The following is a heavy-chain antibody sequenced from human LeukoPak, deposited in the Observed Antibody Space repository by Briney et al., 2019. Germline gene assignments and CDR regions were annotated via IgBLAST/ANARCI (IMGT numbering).Heavy chain of an antibody. D-gene: IGHD3-22*01. J-gene: IGHJ4*02. Sequence: GASVKVSCKASGYTFTSYGISWVRQAPGQGLEWMGWISAYNGNTNYAQKLQGRVTMTTDTSTSTAYMELRSLRSDDTAVYYCARDRYYYDSSGHSLYYFDYWGQGTLVTVSS. V-gene: IGHV1-18*01. CDR1: GYTFTSYG. CDR3: ARDRYYYDSSGHSLYYFDY. CDR2: ISAYNGNT.